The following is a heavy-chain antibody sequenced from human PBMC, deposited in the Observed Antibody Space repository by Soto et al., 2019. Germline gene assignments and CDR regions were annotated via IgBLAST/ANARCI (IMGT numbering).Heavy chain of an antibody. D-gene: IGHD1-1*01. V-gene: IGHV3-49*03. CDR1: GFPFPDYA. J-gene: IGHJ6*03. CDR2: IRSQVSGGTT. CDR3: TRRNWNDYYYFMDV. Sequence: PGGSLRLSCAASGFPFPDYAMTWFRQAPGRGLELVGFIRSQVSGGTTEYAASVKGRFTISRDDSRSVAYLQMNSLKTEDTGVYYCTRRNWNDYYYFMDVWGTGTTVTVSS.